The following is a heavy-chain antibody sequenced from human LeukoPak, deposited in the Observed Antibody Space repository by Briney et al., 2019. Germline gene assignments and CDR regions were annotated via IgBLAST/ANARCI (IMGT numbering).Heavy chain of an antibody. CDR3: ARDSGSYLQPTDY. D-gene: IGHD1-26*01. Sequence: GGSLRLSCAASGFTFSTYAMNWVRQAPGKGLEWVSSITGNGGRTYYADSVKGRFTISRDNSKNTLYLQMNSLRAEDTAVYHCARDSGSYLQPTDYWGQGTLVTVSS. CDR1: GFTFSTYA. CDR2: ITGNGGRT. V-gene: IGHV3-23*01. J-gene: IGHJ4*02.